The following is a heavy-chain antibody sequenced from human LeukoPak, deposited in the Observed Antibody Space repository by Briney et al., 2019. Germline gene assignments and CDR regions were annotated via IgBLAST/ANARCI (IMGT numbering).Heavy chain of an antibody. J-gene: IGHJ4*02. CDR1: GGSFSGYY. Sequence: SETLSLTCAVYGGSFSGYYWSWIRQPPGKGLEWIGEINHSGSTNYNPSLKSRVTISVDTSKNQFSLKLSSVTAADTAVYYCARESLSSGWYVDYWGQGTLVTVSS. CDR2: INHSGST. V-gene: IGHV4-34*01. CDR3: ARESLSSGWYVDY. D-gene: IGHD6-19*01.